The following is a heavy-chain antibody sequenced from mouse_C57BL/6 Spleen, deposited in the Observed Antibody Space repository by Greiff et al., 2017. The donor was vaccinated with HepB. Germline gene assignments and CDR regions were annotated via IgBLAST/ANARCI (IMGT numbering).Heavy chain of an antibody. CDR2: IYPRDGST. Sequence: QVQLKQSGPELVKPGASVKLSCKASGYTFTSYDINWVKQRPGQGLEWIGWIYPRDGSTKYNEKFKGKATLTVDTSSSTAYMELHSLTSEDSAVYFCARSDSSGYVGFDYWGQGTTLTVSS. J-gene: IGHJ2*01. CDR1: GYTFTSYD. CDR3: ARSDSSGYVGFDY. D-gene: IGHD3-2*02. V-gene: IGHV1-85*01.